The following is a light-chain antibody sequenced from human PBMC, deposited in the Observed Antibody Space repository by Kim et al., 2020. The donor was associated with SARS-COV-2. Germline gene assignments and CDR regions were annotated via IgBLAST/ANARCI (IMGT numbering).Light chain of an antibody. CDR2: GAS. Sequence: LSPGERATLSCRASQSVTSNYLAWFQQKPGQAPRLLIYGASSRATGTPDTFSGSGSGTDFTLTISRLEPEDFAVYYCQQYGSSPPTFGQGTKLEI. V-gene: IGKV3-20*01. CDR3: QQYGSSPPT. CDR1: QSVTSNY. J-gene: IGKJ2*01.